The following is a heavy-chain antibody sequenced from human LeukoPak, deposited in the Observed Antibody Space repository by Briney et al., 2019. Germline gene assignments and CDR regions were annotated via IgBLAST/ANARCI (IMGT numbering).Heavy chain of an antibody. CDR2: ITYSGST. CDR3: ARSAGGDGYNFNVNWYFDL. Sequence: RTSQTLSLTCTVSGGSIITGHYYWSWIRQPPGKGLEWIGNITYSGSTYYNPSLNSRVAFSVDTSKNQFSLMLNSVTAADTAVYYCARSAGGDGYNFNVNWYFDLWGRGTLVTVSS. J-gene: IGHJ2*01. D-gene: IGHD5-24*01. CDR1: GGSIITGHYY. V-gene: IGHV4-30-4*01.